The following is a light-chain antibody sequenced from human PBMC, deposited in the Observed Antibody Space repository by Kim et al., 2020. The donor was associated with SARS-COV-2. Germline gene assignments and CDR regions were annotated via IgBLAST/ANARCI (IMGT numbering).Light chain of an antibody. J-gene: IGLJ2*01. CDR3: QVWDNTSDQVV. CDR1: NIGIKS. Sequence: PGKKARIICGGANIGIKSVHWYQQKPGQGPVMVVSYDSDRPSGIPERFSGSNSGNTATLIIRRVEAGDEADYYCQVWDNTSDQVVFGGGTQLTVL. CDR2: YDS. V-gene: IGLV3-21*03.